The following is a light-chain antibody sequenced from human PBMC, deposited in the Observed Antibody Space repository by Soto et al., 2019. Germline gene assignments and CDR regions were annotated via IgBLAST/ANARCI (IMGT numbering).Light chain of an antibody. CDR3: QQYGGSTLYT. V-gene: IGKV3-20*01. J-gene: IGKJ2*01. Sequence: EIVLTQSPGTLSLSPGERATLSCRASQSVSSSYLAWYQQKPGQAPRLLIYGASGRATGIPDRFSGSGSGTDFALTISILEPEDFAVYYCQQYGGSTLYTFGQGTKLEIK. CDR1: QSVSSSY. CDR2: GAS.